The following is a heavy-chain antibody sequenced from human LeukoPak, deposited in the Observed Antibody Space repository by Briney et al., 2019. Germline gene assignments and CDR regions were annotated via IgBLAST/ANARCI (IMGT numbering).Heavy chain of an antibody. J-gene: IGHJ3*01. CDR3: VQGGQYTRAYSDAFGL. CDR2: IQYDGSIK. Sequence: GGSLRLSCAASGITFSHHGMDWVRQAPGKGLEWVAGIQYDGSIKFYLDSVKGRFTISRDNSKNTLDLQMNSLRFEDTAVYFCVQGGQYTRAYSDAFGLWAKGQWSPSLQ. D-gene: IGHD2-21*01. CDR1: GITFSHHG. V-gene: IGHV3-30*03.